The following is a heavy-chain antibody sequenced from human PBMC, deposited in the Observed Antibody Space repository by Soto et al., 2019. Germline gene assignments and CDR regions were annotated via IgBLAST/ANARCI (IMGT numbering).Heavy chain of an antibody. D-gene: IGHD6-13*01. CDR1: GFTFRSYG. CDR3: AKDRQPYSATGPYS. V-gene: IGHV3-30*18. CDR2: ISHDGGNT. Sequence: GGSLRLSCAASGFTFRSYGMQWVRQAPGKGLDWVALISHDGGNTDYAGSVKGRFTISRDNSRNTLYLQMDSLRIEDSAVYYCAKDRQPYSATGPYSWGQGTLVTVSS. J-gene: IGHJ4*02.